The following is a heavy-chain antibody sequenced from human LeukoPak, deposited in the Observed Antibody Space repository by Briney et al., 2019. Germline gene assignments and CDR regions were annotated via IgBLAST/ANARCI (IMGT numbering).Heavy chain of an antibody. CDR2: ISYDGSNK. J-gene: IGHJ4*02. D-gene: IGHD2-15*01. CDR1: GFTFSTYA. Sequence: GGSLRLSCAVSGFTFSTYAMQWVRQAPGKGLEWVAVISYDGSNKYYADSVKGRFTISRDNSKNTLYLQMNSLRTEDTALYYCARAPIEEVVVAATPPCYWGQGTLVTVSS. V-gene: IGHV3-30*04. CDR3: ARAPIEEVVVAATPPCY.